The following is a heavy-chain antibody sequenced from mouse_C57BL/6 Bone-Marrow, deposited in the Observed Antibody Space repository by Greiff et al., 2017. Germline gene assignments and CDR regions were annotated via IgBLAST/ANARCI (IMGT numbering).Heavy chain of an antibody. Sequence: EVNVVESGGGLVKPGGSLKLSCAASGFTFSSHALSLVRQTPEKRLEWVATICDGGSYTYYPDNVKGRFTISRDNAKNNPYLQMSHLKSEDTAMYYCARQLRAMDYWGQGTSVTVSS. CDR2: ICDGGSYT. D-gene: IGHD2-4*01. J-gene: IGHJ4*01. CDR3: ARQLRAMDY. V-gene: IGHV5-4*03. CDR1: GFTFSSHA.